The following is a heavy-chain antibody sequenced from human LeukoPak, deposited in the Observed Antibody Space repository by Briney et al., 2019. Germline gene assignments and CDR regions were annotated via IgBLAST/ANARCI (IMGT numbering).Heavy chain of an antibody. J-gene: IGHJ3*01. V-gene: IGHV4-59*08. D-gene: IGHD3-22*01. CDR3: ARLPEGRGRENYYDSNA. CDR2: IYYSGST. CDR1: GGSISSYY. Sequence: PSETLSLTCTVSGGSISSYYWSWLRQPPGKGLEWIGYIYYSGSTNYNPSLKSRVTISVDTSKNQFSLKLSSVTAADTAVYYCARLPEGRGRENYYDSNAWGQGTMVTVSS.